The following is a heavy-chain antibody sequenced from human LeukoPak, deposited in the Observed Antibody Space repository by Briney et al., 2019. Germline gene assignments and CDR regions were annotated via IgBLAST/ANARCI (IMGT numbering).Heavy chain of an antibody. J-gene: IGHJ4*02. CDR3: ARSKVGYCSSTSCSDAGY. CDR1: GFTFSSYS. V-gene: IGHV3-21*01. D-gene: IGHD2-2*01. CDR2: ISSSSSYI. Sequence: GGSLRLSCAASGFTFSSYSMNWVRQAPGKGLEWVSSISSSSSYIYYADSVKGRFTISRDNAKNSLYLQMNSLRAEDTAVYYCARSKVGYCSSTSCSDAGYWGQGTLVTVSS.